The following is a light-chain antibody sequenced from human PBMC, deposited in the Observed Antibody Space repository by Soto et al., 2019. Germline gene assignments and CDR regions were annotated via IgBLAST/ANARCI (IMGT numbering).Light chain of an antibody. V-gene: IGKV3D-15*01. J-gene: IGKJ2*01. CDR1: QSISRT. CDR3: QQYSTLPHT. CDR2: GIS. Sequence: EIVLTQSPDTLSVSPGERATLSCRASQSISRTLAWYQQKSGQPPRLLIYGISSRATDIPDRFSGSGSGTDFTLTISRLEPEDFVVYYCQQYSTLPHTFGQGTKLEVK.